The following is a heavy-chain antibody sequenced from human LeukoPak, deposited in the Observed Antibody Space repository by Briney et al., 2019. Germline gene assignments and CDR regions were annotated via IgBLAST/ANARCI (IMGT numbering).Heavy chain of an antibody. V-gene: IGHV1-8*01. J-gene: IGHJ4*02. CDR3: TRDVFSDY. CDR2: MNPNTGNV. Sequence: ASVKVSCKASGYTFTSYDINWVRQATGQGLEWMGWMNPNTGNVGYARKFQGRVTMTRDISISTAYMELSSLRSEDTAVYYCTRDVFSDYWGQGSLVTVSS. D-gene: IGHD2-21*01. CDR1: GYTFTSYD.